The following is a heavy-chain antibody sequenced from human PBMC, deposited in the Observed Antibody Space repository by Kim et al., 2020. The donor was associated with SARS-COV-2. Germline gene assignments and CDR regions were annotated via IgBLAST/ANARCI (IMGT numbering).Heavy chain of an antibody. CDR1: GFTFSDST. J-gene: IGHJ4*02. CDR2: IRGKANSYAT. D-gene: IGHD6-6*01. CDR3: TRLGEYSSSSADY. Sequence: GGSLRLSCAASGFTFSDSTIHWVRQASGKGLEWVGRIRGKANSYATAYAAPVKGRFTISRDDSKNTAYLQMNSLNIEDTAVYYCTRLGEYSSSSADYWGQGTLVTVSS. V-gene: IGHV3-73*01.